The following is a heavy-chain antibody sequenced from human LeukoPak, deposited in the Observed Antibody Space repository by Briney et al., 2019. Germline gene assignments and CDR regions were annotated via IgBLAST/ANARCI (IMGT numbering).Heavy chain of an antibody. CDR3: GRIAAAGPDAFDI. Sequence: GGSLRLSCAASGFTFSSYAMSWVRQAPGKGLEWVSAISGSGGSTYYADSVKGRFTISRDNSKNTLYLQMNSLRAEDTAVYYCGRIAAAGPDAFDIWGQGTMVTVSS. CDR2: ISGSGGST. D-gene: IGHD6-13*01. J-gene: IGHJ3*02. V-gene: IGHV3-23*01. CDR1: GFTFSSYA.